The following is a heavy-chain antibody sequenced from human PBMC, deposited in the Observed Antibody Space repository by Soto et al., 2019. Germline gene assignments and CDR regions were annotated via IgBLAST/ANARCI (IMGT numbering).Heavy chain of an antibody. CDR1: GYSFTRYW. J-gene: IGHJ5*02. V-gene: IGHV5-51*01. D-gene: IGHD2-2*01. CDR3: ARLFCSTTTCDSWFDP. Sequence: PGESLKISCKGSGYSFTRYWIGWVRQMPGKGLEWVGIIYPGDLDTRYSPSFRGQVTISADRSTSTAYLQWGSLKASDTAMYYCARLFCSTTTCDSWFDPWGQGTLVTVSS. CDR2: IYPGDLDT.